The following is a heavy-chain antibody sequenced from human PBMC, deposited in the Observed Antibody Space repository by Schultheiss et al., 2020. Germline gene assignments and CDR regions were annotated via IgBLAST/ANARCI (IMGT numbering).Heavy chain of an antibody. CDR2: IYSGGST. J-gene: IGHJ4*02. V-gene: IGHV3-53*05. CDR1: GFTFSGSV. Sequence: GGSLRLSCAASGFTFSGSVVHWVRQAPGKGLEWVSVIYSGGSTYYADSVKGRFTISRDNSKNTLYLQMNSLRAEDTAVYFCARHRSNDYVLMPFDYWVQGTLVTVSS. CDR3: ARHRSNDYVLMPFDY. D-gene: IGHD4-17*01.